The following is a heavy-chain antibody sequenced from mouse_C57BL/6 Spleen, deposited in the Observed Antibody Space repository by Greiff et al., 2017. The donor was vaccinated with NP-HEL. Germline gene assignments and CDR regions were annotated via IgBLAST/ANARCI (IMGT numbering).Heavy chain of an antibody. CDR2: IHPNSGST. CDR3: ARRGWFPHDFYD. J-gene: IGHJ2*01. D-gene: IGHD2-3*01. CDR1: GYTFTSYW. Sequence: QVQLQQPGAELVKPGASVKLSCKASGYTFTSYWMHWVKQRPGQGLEWIGMIHPNSGSTNYNEKFKSKATLTVDKSSSTAYMQLSSLTSEASAVYYGARRGWFPHDFYDWGQGTTLTVAS. V-gene: IGHV1-64*01.